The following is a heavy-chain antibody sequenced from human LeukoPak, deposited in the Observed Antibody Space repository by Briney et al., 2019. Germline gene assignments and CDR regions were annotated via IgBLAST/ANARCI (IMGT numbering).Heavy chain of an antibody. V-gene: IGHV4-38-2*02. J-gene: IGHJ5*02. CDR3: ATGWSGYYWTT. CDR2: IYHSGST. D-gene: IGHD3-3*01. CDR1: GYSISSGYY. Sequence: SETLSLTCSVSGYSISSGYYWGWIRQPPGKGLERIGSIYHSGSTYYNTSLKSRVTISVDTSKNQFSLKLNPVTAADTAVYYCATGWSGYYWTTWGQGTLVTVSS.